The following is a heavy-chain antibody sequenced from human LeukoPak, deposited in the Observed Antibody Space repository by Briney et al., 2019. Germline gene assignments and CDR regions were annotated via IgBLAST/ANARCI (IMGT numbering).Heavy chain of an antibody. CDR1: GYIFSNFFSSYG. CDR3: ARDPGIYGDYDLDY. CDR2: ISPYNGNT. D-gene: IGHD4-17*01. V-gene: IGHV1-18*01. Sequence: ASVKVSCTASGYIFSNFFSSYGITWVRQAPGQGLEWMGWISPYNGNTNYAQKLQGRVTMTTDTSTSTAYMELRSLRSDDTAVYYCARDPGIYGDYDLDYWGQGTLVTVSS. J-gene: IGHJ4*02.